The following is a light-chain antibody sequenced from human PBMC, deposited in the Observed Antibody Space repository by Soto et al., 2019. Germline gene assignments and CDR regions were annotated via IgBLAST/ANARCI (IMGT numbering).Light chain of an antibody. CDR2: AAS. J-gene: IGKJ1*01. CDR1: QDIGTY. V-gene: IGKV1-8*01. Sequence: MTQSPSSLSASTGDRVTIPCRASQDIGTYLAWYQQKPGKAPKLLIYAASSLQSGVPSRFSGSGSGTDFTLTISWLQSEDFATYYCQHYYNYPRTFGQGTKVDIK. CDR3: QHYYNYPRT.